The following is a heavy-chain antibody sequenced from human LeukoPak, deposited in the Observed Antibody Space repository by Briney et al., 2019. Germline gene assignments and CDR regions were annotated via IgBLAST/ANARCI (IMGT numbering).Heavy chain of an antibody. Sequence: ASVKVSCKASGYTFTSYDINWVRQATGQGLEWMGWMNPNSGNTGYAQKLQGRVTMTRNTSISTAYMELSSLRSEDTAVYYCANHLACGSTSCPPFDSWGQGTLVTVSS. CDR3: ANHLACGSTSCPPFDS. V-gene: IGHV1-8*01. CDR1: GYTFTSYD. J-gene: IGHJ4*02. D-gene: IGHD2-2*01. CDR2: MNPNSGNT.